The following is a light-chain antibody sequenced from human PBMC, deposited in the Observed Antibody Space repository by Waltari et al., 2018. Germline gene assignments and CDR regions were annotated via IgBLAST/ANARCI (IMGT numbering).Light chain of an antibody. V-gene: IGLV3-19*01. CDR1: SLRTSY. Sequence: SSELTQDPAVSVALGQTVRFTCQGDSLRTSYGSGYQMKPGQAPVLVIYGKDKRPSGIPDRISGYSSGTTSSLTITGAQAEDEADYYCSSRNGRANQVVFAGGTKVTVL. CDR2: GKD. CDR3: SSRNGRANQVV. J-gene: IGLJ3*02.